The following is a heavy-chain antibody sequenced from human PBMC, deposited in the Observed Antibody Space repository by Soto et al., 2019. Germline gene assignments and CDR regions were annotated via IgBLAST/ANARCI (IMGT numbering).Heavy chain of an antibody. J-gene: IGHJ4*02. CDR1: GYTFTSYG. CDR2: INPSGGST. Sequence: ASVKVSCKASGYTFTSYGISWVRQAPGQGLEWMGIINPSGGSTSYAQKFQGRVTMTRDTSTSTVYMELSSLRSEDTAVYYCAVATGYSKWEYYFDYWGQGTLVTGSS. CDR3: AVATGYSKWEYYFDY. V-gene: IGHV1-46*01. D-gene: IGHD3-9*01.